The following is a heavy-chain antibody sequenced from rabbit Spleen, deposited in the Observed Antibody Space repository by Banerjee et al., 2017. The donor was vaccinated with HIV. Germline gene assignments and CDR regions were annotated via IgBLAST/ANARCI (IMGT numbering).Heavy chain of an antibody. D-gene: IGHD1-1*01. Sequence: QSLEESGGDLVKPGASLTLTCTASGFSFSSSDYMCWVRQAPGKGLEWIACIDSGSSGFTYFANWANGRFTISKTSSTTVTLQMTSLTAADTATYFCARDTSSSFSSYGMDLWGPGTLVTVS. V-gene: IGHV1S40*01. CDR3: ARDTSSSFSSYGMDL. CDR2: IDSGSSGFT. CDR1: GFSFSSSDY. J-gene: IGHJ6*01.